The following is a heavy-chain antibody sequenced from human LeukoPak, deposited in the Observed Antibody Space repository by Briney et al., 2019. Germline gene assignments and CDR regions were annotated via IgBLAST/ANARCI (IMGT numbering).Heavy chain of an antibody. CDR1: GFTFSSYG. J-gene: IGHJ4*02. Sequence: PGGSLRLSCAASGFTFSSYGIHWVRQAPGKGLEWVAFIRYDGSKKYYADSVKGRFTISRDNSKNTLYLQMNSLRAEDTAVYYCAKDRATPRYCSGGSCYSHFDYWGQGTLVTVSS. CDR2: IRYDGSKK. V-gene: IGHV3-30*02. D-gene: IGHD2-15*01. CDR3: AKDRATPRYCSGGSCYSHFDY.